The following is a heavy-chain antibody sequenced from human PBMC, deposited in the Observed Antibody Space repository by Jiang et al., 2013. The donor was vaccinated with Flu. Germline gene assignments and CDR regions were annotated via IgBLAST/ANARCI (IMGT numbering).Heavy chain of an antibody. CDR1: GFTFSSYG. V-gene: IGHV3-30*18. Sequence: QLVESGGGVVQPGRSLRLSCAASGFTFSSYGMHWVRQAPGKGLEWVAVISYDGSNKYYADSVKGRFTISRDNSKNTLYLQMNSLRAEDTAVYYCAKDKGPPYYYYGMDVWGQGTTVTVSS. CDR2: ISYDGSNK. CDR3: AKDKGPPYYYYGMDV. J-gene: IGHJ6*02.